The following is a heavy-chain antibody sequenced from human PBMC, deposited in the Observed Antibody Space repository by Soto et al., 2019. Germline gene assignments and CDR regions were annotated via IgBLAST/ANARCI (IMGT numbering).Heavy chain of an antibody. CDR3: AASDAAARPSGYFDY. J-gene: IGHJ4*02. V-gene: IGHV4-31*03. Sequence: SETLSLTCTVSGGSISSKSYYWNWIRQYPGKGLEWIGYIYYIGSTYYNPSLKSRVSMSMDTSKNQFSLKLSSVTAADTAVYYCAASDAAARPSGYFDYWGQGTLVTVSS. CDR2: IYYIGST. CDR1: GGSISSKSYY. D-gene: IGHD6-6*01.